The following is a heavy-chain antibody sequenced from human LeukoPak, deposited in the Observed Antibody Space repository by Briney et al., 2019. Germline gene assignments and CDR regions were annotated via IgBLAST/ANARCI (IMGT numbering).Heavy chain of an antibody. D-gene: IGHD1-26*01. Sequence: GASVKVSCKASGGSFSRHAISWVRQAPGQGLEWMGEIIPLFGTTHYAQKFQGRVTITTDESTSTGYVELSSLRSEDTAVYYCARGLIVAATHFDNWGQGTLVTVSS. CDR2: IIPLFGTT. J-gene: IGHJ4*02. V-gene: IGHV1-69*05. CDR3: ARGLIVAATHFDN. CDR1: GGSFSRHA.